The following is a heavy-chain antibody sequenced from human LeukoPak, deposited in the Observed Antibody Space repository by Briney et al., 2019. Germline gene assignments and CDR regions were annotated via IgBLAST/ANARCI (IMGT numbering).Heavy chain of an antibody. Sequence: PGGPLRLSCAGSGFTFSRYSMNWFRQAPGKGLERVSSISSSSSYIFYADSVKGRFTISRDNANNSLYLQMSSLRAEDTAVYYCARDAQWLVPEGYYFYMDVWGKGTAVTVSS. CDR2: ISSSSSYI. CDR1: GFTFSRYS. CDR3: ARDAQWLVPEGYYFYMDV. J-gene: IGHJ6*03. D-gene: IGHD6-19*01. V-gene: IGHV3-21*01.